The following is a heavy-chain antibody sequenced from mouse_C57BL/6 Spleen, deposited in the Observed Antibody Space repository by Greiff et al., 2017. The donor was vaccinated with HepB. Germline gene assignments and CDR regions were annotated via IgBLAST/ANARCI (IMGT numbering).Heavy chain of an antibody. J-gene: IGHJ4*01. V-gene: IGHV1-55*01. D-gene: IGHD1-1*01. CDR2: IYPGSGST. CDR3: ARFYYYGSNYAMDY. Sequence: QVQLQQPGAELVKPGASVKMSCKASGYTFTTYWITWVKQRPGQGLEWIGDIYPGSGSTNYNEKFKSKATLTVDTSSSTAYLQLSSLTSGDSAVYYCARFYYYGSNYAMDYWGQGTSVTVAS. CDR1: GYTFTTYW.